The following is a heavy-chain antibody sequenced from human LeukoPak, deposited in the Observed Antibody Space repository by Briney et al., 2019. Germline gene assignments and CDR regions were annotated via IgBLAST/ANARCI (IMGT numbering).Heavy chain of an antibody. J-gene: IGHJ6*03. D-gene: IGHD1-26*01. Sequence: GGSLRLSCAASGFTFSVSALHWVRQASGKGLGWVGRIRSTANGYATAYAASVKGRFTISRDDSKNTAYLQMDSLKTEDTAVYYCTTGIVGATNDYYYYMDVWGKGTTVTVSS. V-gene: IGHV3-73*01. CDR3: TTGIVGATNDYYYYMDV. CDR1: GFTFSVSA. CDR2: IRSTANGYAT.